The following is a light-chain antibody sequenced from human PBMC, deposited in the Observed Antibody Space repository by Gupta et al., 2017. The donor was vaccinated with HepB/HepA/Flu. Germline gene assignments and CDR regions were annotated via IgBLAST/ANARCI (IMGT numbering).Light chain of an antibody. Sequence: DIVMTQSPFSLTVTPGEPASISCRSSQSLFHSNGFHYLDWYLQKQGQSPQLLIYLGFSRASGVPNRFSGSGSGADFTLTISTVEAEDVGIYCCRQLSATPITFGGGTKLEI. CDR3: RQLSATPIT. CDR1: QSLFHSNGFHY. V-gene: IGKV2-28*01. J-gene: IGKJ4*01. CDR2: LGF.